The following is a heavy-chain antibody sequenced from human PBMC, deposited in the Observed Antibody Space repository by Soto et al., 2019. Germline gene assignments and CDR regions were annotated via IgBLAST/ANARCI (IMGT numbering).Heavy chain of an antibody. V-gene: IGHV4-34*01. Sequence: PSETLSLTCAVYGGSLSGYYWSWIRQPPGKGLEWIGEINHSGSTNYNPSLKSRVTISVDTSKNQFSLKLSSVTAADTAVYYCARGPLSEVRGFAFDIWGQGTMVTVSS. CDR2: INHSGST. CDR3: ARGPLSEVRGFAFDI. D-gene: IGHD3-10*01. J-gene: IGHJ3*02. CDR1: GGSLSGYY.